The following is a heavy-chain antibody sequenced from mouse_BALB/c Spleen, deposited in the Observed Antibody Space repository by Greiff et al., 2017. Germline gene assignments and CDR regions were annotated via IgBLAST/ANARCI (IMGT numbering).Heavy chain of an antibody. Sequence: EVQLVESGGGLVKPGGSLKLSCAASGFTFSDYYMYWVRQTPEKRLEWVATISDGGSYTYYPDSVKGRFTISRDNAKNNLYLQMSSLKSEDTAMYYCARGPTMITTGGYAMDYWGQGTSVTVSS. J-gene: IGHJ4*01. CDR2: ISDGGSYT. CDR3: ARGPTMITTGGYAMDY. D-gene: IGHD2-4*01. CDR1: GFTFSDYY. V-gene: IGHV5-4*02.